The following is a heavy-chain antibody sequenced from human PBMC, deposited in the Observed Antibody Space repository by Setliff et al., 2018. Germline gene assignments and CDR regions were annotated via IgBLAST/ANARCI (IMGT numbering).Heavy chain of an antibody. Sequence: GASVKVSCKASGYTFTKYAINWVRQAPGQGLEWMGWISAYYGSTNYAQNLQGRVAMTTDTSTSTAYMELRSLRSDDTAVYYCARGRDPAYYYDSGGYYWDYWGQGTLVTVSS. CDR3: ARGRDPAYYYDSGGYYWDY. V-gene: IGHV1-18*01. D-gene: IGHD3-22*01. CDR2: ISAYYGST. J-gene: IGHJ4*02. CDR1: GYTFTKYA.